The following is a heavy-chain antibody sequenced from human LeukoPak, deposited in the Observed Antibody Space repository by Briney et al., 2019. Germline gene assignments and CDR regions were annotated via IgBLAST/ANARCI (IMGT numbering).Heavy chain of an antibody. CDR1: GFAFSTYA. J-gene: IGHJ6*03. D-gene: IGHD6-13*01. CDR2: ISGSGGST. Sequence: GGSLRLSCAASGFAFSTYAMSWVRQAPGTGLEWVSTISGSGGSTYYADSVKGRLTISRDNSKNTLYLQMNSLRAEDTAVYYCARRTRGQLLANYYYMDVWGKGTTVTVSS. V-gene: IGHV3-23*01. CDR3: ARRTRGQLLANYYYMDV.